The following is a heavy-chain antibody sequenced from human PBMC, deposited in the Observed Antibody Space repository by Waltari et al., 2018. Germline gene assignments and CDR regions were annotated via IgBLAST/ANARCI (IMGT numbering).Heavy chain of an antibody. D-gene: IGHD3-3*01. J-gene: IGHJ4*02. CDR3: AKDKESIFGVAPFDY. V-gene: IGHV3-9*01. Sequence: EVQLVESGGGLVQPGRSLRLSCAASGFTFDDYAMHWVRQAPGKGLEWVSGISWNSGSIGYADSVKGRFTISRDNAKNSLYLQMNSLRAEDTALYYCAKDKESIFGVAPFDYWGQGTLVTVSS. CDR1: GFTFDDYA. CDR2: ISWNSGSI.